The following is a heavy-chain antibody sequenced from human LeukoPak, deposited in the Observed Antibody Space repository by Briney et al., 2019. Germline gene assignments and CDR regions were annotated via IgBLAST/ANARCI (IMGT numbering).Heavy chain of an antibody. J-gene: IGHJ4*02. CDR1: GFIFSNYA. CDR2: ISGRSENT. D-gene: IGHD3-9*01. CDR3: AKWGDYDVLTGYYVSDF. Sequence: GASLRLSCAASGFIFSNYAMYWVRQAPGKGLEWVSAISGRSENTYYADSVKGRFTLSRDSSKNTLYLQMNSLRADDTAVYYCAKWGDYDVLTGYYVSDFWGQGTLVTVSS. V-gene: IGHV3-23*01.